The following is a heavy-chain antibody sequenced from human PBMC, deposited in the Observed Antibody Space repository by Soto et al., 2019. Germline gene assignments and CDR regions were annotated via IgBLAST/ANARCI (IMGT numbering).Heavy chain of an antibody. CDR2: IYANGNA. D-gene: IGHD3-16*02. J-gene: IGHJ6*02. Sequence: QAQLQESGPGLVKPSETLSLTCSVSGGSFSSYYWTWIRQPAGKGLQWIGRIYANGNANYNPSLKSRVTMSVDTSKNQFSLRLRSVTAADTAVYYCARGVRDDYFGLDVWGPGATVTVSS. V-gene: IGHV4-4*07. CDR3: ARGVRDDYFGLDV. CDR1: GGSFSSYY.